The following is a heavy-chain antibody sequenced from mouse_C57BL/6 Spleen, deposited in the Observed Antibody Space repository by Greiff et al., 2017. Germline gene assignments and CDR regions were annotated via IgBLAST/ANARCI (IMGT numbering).Heavy chain of an antibody. CDR2: IYPENGDT. D-gene: IGHD2-2*01. J-gene: IGHJ3*01. V-gene: IGHV14-4*01. CDR1: GFNIKDDY. Sequence: VQLQQSGAELVRPGASVKLSCTASGFNIKDDYMHWVKQRPEQGLEWIGWIYPENGDTEYASKFQGKATITADTSSNTAYLQLSSLTSEDTAVYYCTTMVTTKLPYWGQGTLVTVSA. CDR3: TTMVTTKLPY.